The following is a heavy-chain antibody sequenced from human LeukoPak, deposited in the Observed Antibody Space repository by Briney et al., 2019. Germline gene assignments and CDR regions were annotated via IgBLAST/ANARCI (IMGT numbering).Heavy chain of an antibody. CDR2: ISGYNGNT. D-gene: IGHD3-9*01. CDR1: GYTYTNYG. Sequence: ASVKVSCKASGYTYTNYGISWVRQAPGQGLEWVGWISGYNGNTNYAQKLQGRVTMTTDTSTSTAYMELRSLRSDDTAVYYCARDPTYYDILTGYSGYYYYGMDVWGQGTTVTVSS. CDR3: ARDPTYYDILTGYSGYYYYGMDV. J-gene: IGHJ6*02. V-gene: IGHV1-18*01.